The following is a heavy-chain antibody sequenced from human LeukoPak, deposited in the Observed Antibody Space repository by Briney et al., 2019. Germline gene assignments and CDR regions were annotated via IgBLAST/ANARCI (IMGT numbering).Heavy chain of an antibody. D-gene: IGHD1-14*01. CDR2: IYTSGST. J-gene: IGHJ6*02. CDR1: GGSFSNFY. V-gene: IGHV4-4*07. Sequence: SETLSLTCTVSGGSFSNFYWSWIRQPAGKGLEWIGRIYTSGSTNYNPSVKSRVTMSVDTSNNQFSLKLTSVTAADTAVYYCARQPPQYYGMDVWGQGTTVTVSS. CDR3: ARQPPQYYGMDV.